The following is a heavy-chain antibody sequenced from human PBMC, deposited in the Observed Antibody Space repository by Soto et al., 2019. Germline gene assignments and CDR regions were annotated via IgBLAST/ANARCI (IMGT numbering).Heavy chain of an antibody. CDR2: ISGTSPST. J-gene: IGHJ4*02. V-gene: IGHV3-23*01. CDR1: GFTFSAYA. CDR3: TILIFAVDY. Sequence: EVQLLESGGGLVQPGGSLRLSCAASGFTFSAYAMSWVRQAPGKGLEWVSAISGTSPSTYYADSVQGRFTISRDSSSTPLFLQMNPLRAEDTAVYFWTILIFAVDYWGQGTQVTVSS. D-gene: IGHD3-3*01.